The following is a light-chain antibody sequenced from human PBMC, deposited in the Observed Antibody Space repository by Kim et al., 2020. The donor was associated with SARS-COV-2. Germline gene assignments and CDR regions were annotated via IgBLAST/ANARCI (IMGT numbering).Light chain of an antibody. CDR2: GAS. CDR1: QSVRTN. J-gene: IGKJ3*01. Sequence: SLGDRATLSCRASQSVRTNLAWYQQKPGQAPRLLIYGASTRATGIPARFSGSGSGTEFTLTINSLQSADFALYYCQQYDHWPLTFGPGTKVDIK. CDR3: QQYDHWPLT. V-gene: IGKV3-15*01.